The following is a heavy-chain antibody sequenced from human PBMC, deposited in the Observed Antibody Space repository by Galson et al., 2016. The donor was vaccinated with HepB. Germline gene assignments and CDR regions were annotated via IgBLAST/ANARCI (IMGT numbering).Heavy chain of an antibody. CDR3: AAGYNWDY. V-gene: IGHV4-59*03. CDR2: TYYSGGT. Sequence: SETLSLTCTVSGGSISGYYCSWIRQPPGKGLEWIVYTYYSGGTNYNPSLKSRVTISTDTSKNQVSLMLTSVNAADTAVYFCAAGYNWDYWGEGILVTVSS. J-gene: IGHJ4*02. CDR1: GGSISGYY. D-gene: IGHD1-20*01.